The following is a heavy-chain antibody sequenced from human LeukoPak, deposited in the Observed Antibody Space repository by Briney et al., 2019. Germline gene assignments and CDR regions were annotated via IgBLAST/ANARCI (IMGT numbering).Heavy chain of an antibody. D-gene: IGHD3-10*01. V-gene: IGHV3-11*01. CDR1: GFTFSDYY. CDR2: IGRGGNSI. Sequence: GGSLRLSCAASGFTFSDYYMSWVRQAPGKGLEWLSYIGRGGNSIYYADSVEGRFTISRDDAKSSLYLQMSSLTVEDTAVYYCARDPPLRGYGMDVWGQGTTVTVSS. J-gene: IGHJ6*02. CDR3: ARDPPLRGYGMDV.